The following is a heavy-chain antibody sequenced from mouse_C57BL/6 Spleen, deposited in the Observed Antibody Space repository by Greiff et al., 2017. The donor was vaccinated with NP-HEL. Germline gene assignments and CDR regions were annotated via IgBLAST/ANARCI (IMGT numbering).Heavy chain of an antibody. J-gene: IGHJ2*01. D-gene: IGHD1-1*01. Sequence: QVQLHRSGAELARPGASVKLSCKASGYTFTSYGISWVKQRTGQGLEWIGEIYPRSGNTYYNEKFKGKATLTADKSSSTAYMELRSLTSEDSAVYVCARGRNYGRSYVDFDYWGQGTTLTVSS. CDR3: ARGRNYGRSYVDFDY. CDR2: IYPRSGNT. CDR1: GYTFTSYG. V-gene: IGHV1-81*01.